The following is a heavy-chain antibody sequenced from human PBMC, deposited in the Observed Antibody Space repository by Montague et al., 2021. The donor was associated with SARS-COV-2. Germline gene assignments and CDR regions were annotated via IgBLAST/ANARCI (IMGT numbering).Heavy chain of an antibody. V-gene: IGHV4-61*02. D-gene: IGHD2-2*01. CDR1: GGSISSGSSY. J-gene: IGHJ5*02. CDR3: ARLGPERHCSVSTCSPS. Sequence: TLSLTCTVSGGSISSGSSYWSWIRQPAGKGLEWIGRIYTSGGTNYNPSLKSRVTISVDTSKNQLSLKLSSVTAADTAVYYCARLGPERHCSVSTCSPSWGQGTLVSVSS. CDR2: IYTSGGT.